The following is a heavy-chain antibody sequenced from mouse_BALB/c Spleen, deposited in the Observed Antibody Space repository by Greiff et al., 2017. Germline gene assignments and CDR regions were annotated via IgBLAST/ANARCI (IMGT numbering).Heavy chain of an antibody. CDR1: GFTFSSFG. CDR3: ARIHYYGYWYFDV. V-gene: IGHV5-17*02. Sequence: EVHLVESGGGLVQPGGSRKLSCAASGFTFSSFGMHWVRQAPEKGLEWVAYISSGSSTIYYADTVKGRFTISRDNPKNTLFLQMTSLRSEDTAMYYCARIHYYGYWYFDVWGAGTTVTVSS. D-gene: IGHD1-2*01. J-gene: IGHJ1*01. CDR2: ISSGSSTI.